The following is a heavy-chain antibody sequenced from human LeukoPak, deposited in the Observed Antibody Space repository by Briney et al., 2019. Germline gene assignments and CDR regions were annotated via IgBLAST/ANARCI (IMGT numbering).Heavy chain of an antibody. CDR2: ISAYNGNT. V-gene: IGHV1-18*01. D-gene: IGHD1-26*01. CDR1: GYTFTSYG. CDR3: ARGYAQWELLVDYYGMDV. Sequence: ASVKVSCKASGYTFTSYGISWVRQAPGQGLEWMGWISAYNGNTNYAQKLQGRVTMTTDTSTSTAYMELRGLRSDDTAVYYCARGYAQWELLVDYYGMDVWGQGTTVTVSS. J-gene: IGHJ6*02.